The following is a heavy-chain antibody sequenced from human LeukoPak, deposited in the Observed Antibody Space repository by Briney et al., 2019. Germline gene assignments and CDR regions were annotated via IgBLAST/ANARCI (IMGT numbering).Heavy chain of an antibody. V-gene: IGHV3-23*01. D-gene: IGHD6-13*01. J-gene: IGHJ4*02. Sequence: PGGSLRLSGAASGFTFSSYAMSWLRQAPGKGLEGVSAISGSGGSTYYADSVKGRFTISRDNSKNTLYLQMNSLRAEDTAVYYCAKDRMQQLVFDYWGRGTLVTVSS. CDR2: ISGSGGST. CDR1: GFTFSSYA. CDR3: AKDRMQQLVFDY.